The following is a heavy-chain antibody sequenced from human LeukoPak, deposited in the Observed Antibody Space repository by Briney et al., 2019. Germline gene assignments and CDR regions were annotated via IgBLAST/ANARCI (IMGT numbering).Heavy chain of an antibody. CDR3: VRYGSDPRKFDP. D-gene: IGHD3-10*01. CDR1: GGSISSSSYY. Sequence: SETLSLTCTVSGGSISSSSYYWGWIRQPPGKGLEWIGSIYYSGSTYYNPSLKSRVTISVDTSKNQFSLKLSSVTAADTAVYYCVRYGSDPRKFDPWGQGILVTVSS. V-gene: IGHV4-39*07. J-gene: IGHJ5*02. CDR2: IYYSGST.